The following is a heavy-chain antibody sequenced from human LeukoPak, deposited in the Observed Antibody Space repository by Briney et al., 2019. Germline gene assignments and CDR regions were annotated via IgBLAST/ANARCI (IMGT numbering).Heavy chain of an antibody. Sequence: PSETLSLTCAVSGGSISSSNWWSWVRQPPGKGLEWIGEIYHSGSTNYNPSLKSRVTISVDKSKNQFSLKLSSVTAADTAVYYCARERHNWNDESSYFDYWGQGTLVTVSS. CDR2: IYHSGST. J-gene: IGHJ4*02. D-gene: IGHD1-1*01. V-gene: IGHV4-4*02. CDR1: GGSISSSNW. CDR3: ARERHNWNDESSYFDY.